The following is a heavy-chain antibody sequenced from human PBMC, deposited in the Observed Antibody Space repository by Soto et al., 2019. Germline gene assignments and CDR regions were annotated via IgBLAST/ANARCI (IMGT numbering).Heavy chain of an antibody. CDR3: VKDASMVRAHFDY. J-gene: IGHJ4*02. V-gene: IGHV3-9*01. CDR2: ITYNGGII. D-gene: IGHD3-10*01. Sequence: GGSLRFSCGASGFTFDDHAMHWGRQAPGKGLECVSGITYNGGIIAYADSVKGRFTISRDNAKNSLYLQMNSLSADDTALYYCVKDASMVRAHFDYWGQVTLGTVSS. CDR1: GFTFDDHA.